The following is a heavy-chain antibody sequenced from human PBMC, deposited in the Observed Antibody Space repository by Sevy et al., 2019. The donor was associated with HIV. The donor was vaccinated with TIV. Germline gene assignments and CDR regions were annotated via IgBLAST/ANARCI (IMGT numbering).Heavy chain of an antibody. CDR2: IYYSGST. J-gene: IGHJ4*02. Sequence: SETLSLTCTVSGGSISSSSYYWGWIRQPPGKGLEWIGSIYYSGSTYYNPSLKSRVTISVDTSKNQFSLKRSSVTAADMARFSCEEPGGGIYGTYYYDSSGYSYFDYWGQGTLVTVSS. CDR1: GGSISSSSYY. CDR3: EEPGGGIYGTYYYDSSGYSYFDY. D-gene: IGHD3-22*01. V-gene: IGHV4-39*01.